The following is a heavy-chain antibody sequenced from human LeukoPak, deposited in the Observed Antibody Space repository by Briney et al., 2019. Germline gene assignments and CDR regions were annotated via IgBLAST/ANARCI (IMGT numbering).Heavy chain of an antibody. J-gene: IGHJ5*02. CDR1: GGSFSGYY. Sequence: SETLSLTCAVYGGSFSGYYWSWIRQPPGKGLEWIGEINHSGSTNYNPSLKSRVTISVDTSKNQFSLKLSSVTAADTAVYYCARLPPVVPAATINWFDPWGQGTLVTVSS. CDR3: ARLPPVVPAATINWFDP. D-gene: IGHD2-2*01. CDR2: INHSGST. V-gene: IGHV4-34*01.